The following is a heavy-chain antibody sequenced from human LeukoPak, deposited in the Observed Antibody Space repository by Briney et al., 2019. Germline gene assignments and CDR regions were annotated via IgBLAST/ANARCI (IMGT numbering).Heavy chain of an antibody. J-gene: IGHJ4*02. V-gene: IGHV1-18*01. CDR1: CYTFTSYG. Sequence: GASVKVSCKASCYTFTSYGISWVRQAPGQGLEWMGWISAYNGNTNYAQKLQGRVTMTTDTSTSTAYMELRSLRSDDTAVYYCARVKGQIAAAGWGDYWGQGTLVTVSS. CDR2: ISAYNGNT. D-gene: IGHD6-13*01. CDR3: ARVKGQIAAAGWGDY.